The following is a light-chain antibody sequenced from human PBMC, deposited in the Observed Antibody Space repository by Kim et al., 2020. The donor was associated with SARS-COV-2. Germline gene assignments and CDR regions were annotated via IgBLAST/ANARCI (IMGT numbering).Light chain of an antibody. CDR3: EQSHSHPYT. CDR2: WAS. CDR1: QSVLHTSNNKNY. V-gene: IGKV4-1*01. J-gene: IGKJ2*01. Sequence: RATINCKSSQSVLHTSNNKNYLTWYQQKPGQPPQLLIYWASARESGVPDRFSGSGSGTDFTLTISSLQAEDVAVYYCEQSHSHPYTFGQGTKLEIK.